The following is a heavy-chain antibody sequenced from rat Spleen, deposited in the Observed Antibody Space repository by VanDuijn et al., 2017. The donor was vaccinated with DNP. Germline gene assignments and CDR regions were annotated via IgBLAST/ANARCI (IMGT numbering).Heavy chain of an antibody. J-gene: IGHJ2*01. CDR1: GFTFNNYW. CDR2: ITSSGGST. CDR3: SRHVLPLRVWDY. D-gene: IGHD1-4*01. V-gene: IGHV5-31*01. Sequence: EVQLVESGGDLVQPGRSLKLSCVASGFTFNNYWMTWIRQVPGKGLAWVASITSSGGSTYYPDSVKGRFTISRDNAKNTLYLQMNSLRSEDTATYYCSRHVLPLRVWDYWGQGVMVTVSS.